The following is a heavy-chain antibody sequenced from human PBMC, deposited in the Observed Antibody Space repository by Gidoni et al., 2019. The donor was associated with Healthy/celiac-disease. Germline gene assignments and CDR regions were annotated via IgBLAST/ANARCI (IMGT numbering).Heavy chain of an antibody. CDR3: ARDRDGYHYYFDY. J-gene: IGHJ4*02. CDR2: IYTSGST. Sequence: QVQLQESGPGLVKPSQTLSLTCTVSGGSISSGSYYWSWIRQPAGKGLEWIGRIYTSGSTNYNPSLKSRVTISVDTSKNQFSLKLSSVTAADTAVYYCARDRDGYHYYFDYWGQGTLVTVSS. CDR1: GGSISSGSYY. D-gene: IGHD5-12*01. V-gene: IGHV4-61*02.